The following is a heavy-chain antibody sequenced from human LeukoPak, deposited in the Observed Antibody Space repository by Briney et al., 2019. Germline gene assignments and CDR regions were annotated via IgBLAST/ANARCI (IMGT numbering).Heavy chain of an antibody. CDR1: VYTFTSYD. Sequence: ASVEVLCKASVYTFTSYDINWVRQASGQGCEWMGWVSSYNSNTNYAQKVEGSVAMNTDATASTAYMELRGLRSEDAAVYYCAKGDWFDPWGQGTLVTVSS. D-gene: IGHD2-21*01. J-gene: IGHJ5*02. CDR2: VSSYNSNT. V-gene: IGHV1-18*01. CDR3: AKGDWFDP.